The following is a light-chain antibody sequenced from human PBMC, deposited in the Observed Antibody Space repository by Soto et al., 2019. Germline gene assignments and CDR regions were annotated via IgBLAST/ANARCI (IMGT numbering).Light chain of an antibody. CDR3: QQYGTSSLT. J-gene: IGKJ4*01. V-gene: IGKV3-20*01. Sequence: EIVLTQSPGTLYLSPGERATLSCRASQSVSSGFLAWYQQNPGQAPRLLINGASSRATGIPDRFSGSGSGTDFTLTISRLEPEDFAVYFCQQYGTSSLTFGGGTKVEIK. CDR1: QSVSSGF. CDR2: GAS.